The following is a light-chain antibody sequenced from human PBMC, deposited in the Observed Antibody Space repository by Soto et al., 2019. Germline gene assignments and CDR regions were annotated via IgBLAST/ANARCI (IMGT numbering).Light chain of an antibody. CDR3: QQRSNWPST. CDR2: DAS. Sequence: EIVLTQSPVTLSLSPGERATLSCRASQSVSSYLAWYQQKPGQAPRLLIYDASNRATGIPARFSGSGSVTDFTLTISSLEPEDFAVYYCQQRSNWPSTFGGETKVEIK. CDR1: QSVSSY. J-gene: IGKJ4*01. V-gene: IGKV3-11*01.